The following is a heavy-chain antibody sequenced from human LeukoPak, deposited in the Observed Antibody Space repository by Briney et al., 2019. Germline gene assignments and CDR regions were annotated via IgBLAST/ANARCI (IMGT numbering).Heavy chain of an antibody. CDR3: ARDGDSSGYPASSSSRLDP. CDR1: GYTFTVQH. D-gene: IGHD3-22*01. Sequence: ASVTVSCKASGYTFTVQHMHWVRQAPGQGLEWMGWINPNSGGTKYAQKFQGRVTMTRDTSISTAYMELTSLRSDDTAVYYCARDGDSSGYPASSSSRLDPWGQGTLVTVSS. J-gene: IGHJ5*02. CDR2: INPNSGGT. V-gene: IGHV1-2*02.